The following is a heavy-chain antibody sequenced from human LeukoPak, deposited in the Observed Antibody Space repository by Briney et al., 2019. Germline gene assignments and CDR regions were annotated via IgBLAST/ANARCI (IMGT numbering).Heavy chain of an antibody. J-gene: IGHJ4*02. Sequence: SETLSLTCTVSGGSISSSSYYWGWIRQPPGKGLEWIGSIYYSGSTYYNPSLKSRVTISVDTSKNQFSLKLSSVTAADTALYYCARSEYYYYGSGSYYKGYYFDYWGQGTLVTVSS. CDR3: ARSEYYYYGSGSYYKGYYFDY. V-gene: IGHV4-39*07. CDR1: GGSISSSSYY. CDR2: IYYSGST. D-gene: IGHD3-10*01.